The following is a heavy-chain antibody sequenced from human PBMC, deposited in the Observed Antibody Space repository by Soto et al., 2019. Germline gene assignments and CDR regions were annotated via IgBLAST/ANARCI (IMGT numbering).Heavy chain of an antibody. CDR1: GGTFKMYA. Sequence: QVQLVQSGVEVREPGPAVKVSCKASGGTFKMYAMHWVRQAPGQGLEWMGGIIPILDKPTYAQKFQGRVTITVDDSTATAYMELTSLRSDDTAVYYCTRSIGSGGVVGGFDYWGQGTLVTVSS. J-gene: IGHJ4*02. V-gene: IGHV1-69*01. CDR3: TRSIGSGGVVGGFDY. D-gene: IGHD3-16*02. CDR2: IIPILDKP.